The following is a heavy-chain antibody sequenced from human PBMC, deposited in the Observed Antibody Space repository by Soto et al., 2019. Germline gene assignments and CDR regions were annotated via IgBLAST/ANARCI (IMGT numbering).Heavy chain of an antibody. CDR2: ISYDGSNK. D-gene: IGHD1-1*01. CDR3: AKDGRNGDGMDV. CDR1: GFTFSSYG. Sequence: QVQLVESGVGVVQPGRSLRLSCAASGFTFSSYGMHWVRQAPGKGLEWVAVISYDGSNKYYADSVKGRFTISRDNSKNTLYLQMNSLRAEDTAVYYCAKDGRNGDGMDVWGQGTTVTVSS. J-gene: IGHJ6*02. V-gene: IGHV3-30*18.